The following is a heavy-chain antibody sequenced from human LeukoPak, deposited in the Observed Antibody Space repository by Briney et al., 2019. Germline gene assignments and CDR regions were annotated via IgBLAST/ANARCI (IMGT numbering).Heavy chain of an antibody. CDR1: GGSFSGYY. CDR2: INHSGST. J-gene: IGHJ4*02. Sequence: SETLSLTCAVSGGSFSGYYWSWIRQPPGKGLEWIGEINHSGSTNNNPSLKSRVTISVDTSKNQFSLKLSSVTAADTAVYYCAGLGYCSGGSCYDYWGQGTLVTVSS. D-gene: IGHD2-15*01. V-gene: IGHV4-34*01. CDR3: AGLGYCSGGSCYDY.